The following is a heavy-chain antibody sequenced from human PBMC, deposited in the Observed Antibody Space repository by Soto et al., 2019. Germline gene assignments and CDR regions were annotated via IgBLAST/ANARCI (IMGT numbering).Heavy chain of an antibody. J-gene: IGHJ6*03. CDR1: GGSISTYY. V-gene: IGHV4-59*01. CDR3: ARENYSGNHYYLDV. D-gene: IGHD3-10*01. Sequence: QVQLQESGPGLVKPSETLSLTCTVSGGSISTYYWSWIRQPPGKGLEWIGYIYYSGNTNYNPSLKSRVTISLDTSKNQFSLKLSSVTAADTAVYYCARENYSGNHYYLDVWGKGTTVTVSS. CDR2: IYYSGNT.